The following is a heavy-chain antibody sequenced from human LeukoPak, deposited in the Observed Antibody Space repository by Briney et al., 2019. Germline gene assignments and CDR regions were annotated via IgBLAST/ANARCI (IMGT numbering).Heavy chain of an antibody. D-gene: IGHD3-10*01. CDR2: INHSGST. Sequence: SETLSLTCAVYGGSFSGYSWSWIRQPPGKGLEWIGEINHSGSTNYNPSLKSRVTISVDTSKNQFSLKLSSVTAADAAVYYCARNRWGITMVRGVSLDYWGQGTLVTVSS. J-gene: IGHJ4*02. CDR1: GGSFSGYS. V-gene: IGHV4-34*01. CDR3: ARNRWGITMVRGVSLDY.